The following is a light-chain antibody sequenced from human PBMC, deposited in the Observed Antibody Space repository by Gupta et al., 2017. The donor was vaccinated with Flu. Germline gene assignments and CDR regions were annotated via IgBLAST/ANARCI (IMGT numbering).Light chain of an antibody. V-gene: IGLV2-14*01. J-gene: IGLJ1*01. CDR2: EFS. CDR3: CSYKNSSSLSHV. Sequence: QSALTQPASVSGSPGQSLAISCTGTTSDVGAYDYVSWYQQFPGKAHNLIIYEFSNRPSGVSNRFSFSKSGNTDSLTITGLQAEDEGEDDCCSYKNSSSLSHVFGTGTKVTVL. CDR1: TSDVGAYDY.